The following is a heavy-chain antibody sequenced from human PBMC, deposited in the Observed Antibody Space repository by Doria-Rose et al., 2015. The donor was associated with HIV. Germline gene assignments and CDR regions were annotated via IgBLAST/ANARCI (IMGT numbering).Heavy chain of an antibody. CDR3: ARIKSSRWYHKYYFDF. Sequence: QVTLKESGPVLVKPTETLTLTCTVSGVSLSSPGMGVSWIRQPPGTALEWPAHIFSDDERSYKTSLKSRLTISRGTSKSQVVLTMTDMDPVDTATYYCARIKSSRWYHKYYFDFWGQGTLVIVSA. D-gene: IGHD6-13*01. CDR1: GVSLSSPGMG. J-gene: IGHJ4*02. CDR2: IFSDDER. V-gene: IGHV2-26*01.